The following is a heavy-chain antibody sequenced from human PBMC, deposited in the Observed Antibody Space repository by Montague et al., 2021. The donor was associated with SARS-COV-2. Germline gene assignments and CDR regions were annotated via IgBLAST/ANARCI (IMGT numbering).Heavy chain of an antibody. CDR2: IHFSGTS. Sequence: IHFSGTSHYNPSLQGRVSISVDTSKNHFSLRLNSVTAADTAVYFCARGLVRGVTKTFDYWGQGTQVTVS. CDR3: ARGLVRGVTKTFDY. J-gene: IGHJ4*02. D-gene: IGHD3-10*01. V-gene: IGHV4-39*02.